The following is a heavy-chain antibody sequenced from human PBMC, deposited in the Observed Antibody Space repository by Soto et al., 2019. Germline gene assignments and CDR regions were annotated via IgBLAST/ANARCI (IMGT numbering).Heavy chain of an antibody. J-gene: IGHJ4*02. Sequence: QPGGSLRLSCAASGFTFSSYGMHWVRQAPGKGLEWVAVISYDGSNKYYADSVKGRFTISRDNSKNTLYLQMNSLRAEDTAVYYCAKDPKYSSSSQDTFDYWGQGTLVTVSS. CDR2: ISYDGSNK. V-gene: IGHV3-30*18. CDR1: GFTFSSYG. D-gene: IGHD6-13*01. CDR3: AKDPKYSSSSQDTFDY.